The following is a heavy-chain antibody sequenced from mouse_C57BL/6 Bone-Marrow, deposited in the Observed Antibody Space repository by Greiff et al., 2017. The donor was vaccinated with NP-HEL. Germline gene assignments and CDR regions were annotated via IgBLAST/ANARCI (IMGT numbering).Heavy chain of an antibody. Sequence: EVKLMESGPGMVKPSQSLSLTCTVTGYSITSGYDWHWIRHFPGNKLEWMGYISYSGSTNYNPSLKSRISITHDTSKNHFFLKLNSVTTEDTATYYCARVRDLLLDWYFDVWGTGTTVTVSS. CDR3: ARVRDLLLDWYFDV. J-gene: IGHJ1*03. D-gene: IGHD2-1*01. V-gene: IGHV3-1*01. CDR2: ISYSGST. CDR1: GYSITSGYD.